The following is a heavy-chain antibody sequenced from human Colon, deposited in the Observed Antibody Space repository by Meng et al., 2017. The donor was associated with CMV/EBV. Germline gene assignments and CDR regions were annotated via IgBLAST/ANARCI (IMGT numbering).Heavy chain of an antibody. CDR2: INAGDGYT. D-gene: IGHD6-19*01. CDR3: AREVAVAGHFDY. CDR1: CYTFTSST. J-gene: IGHJ4*02. V-gene: IGHV1-3*01. Sequence: CTASCYTFTSSTMHWVRQAPGQRLEWMGWINAGDGYTKYSQKFQGRVTITRDTSANTAYMEVSSLRSEDTAVYYCAREVAVAGHFDYWGQGTLVTVSS.